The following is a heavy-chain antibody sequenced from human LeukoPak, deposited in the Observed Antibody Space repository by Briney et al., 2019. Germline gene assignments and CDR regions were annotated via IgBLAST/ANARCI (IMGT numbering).Heavy chain of an antibody. CDR3: ARVEGYYYDSSGSHLFDY. Sequence: LQTLPLTCAVSGGSISSGGYSWSWIRQPPGKGLEWIGYTYHSGSTNYNPSLKSRVTISVDTSKNQFSLKLSSVTAADTAVYYCARVEGYYYDSSGSHLFDYWGQGTLVTVSS. CDR1: GGSISSGGYS. V-gene: IGHV4-30-2*02. J-gene: IGHJ4*02. CDR2: TYHSGST. D-gene: IGHD3-22*01.